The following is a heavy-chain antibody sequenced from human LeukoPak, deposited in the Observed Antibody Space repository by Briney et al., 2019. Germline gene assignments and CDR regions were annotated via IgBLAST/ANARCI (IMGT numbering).Heavy chain of an antibody. J-gene: IGHJ6*02. V-gene: IGHV3-30-3*01. CDR2: IPYDGSNK. CDR3: ARDRYYYDSSGYKEYYYYGMDV. Sequence: GGSLRLSCAASGFTFSSYAMHWVRQAPGKGLEWVAVIPYDGSNKYYADSVKGRFTISRDNSKNTLYLQMNSLRAEDTAVYYCARDRYYYDSSGYKEYYYYGMDVWGQGTTVTVSS. D-gene: IGHD3-22*01. CDR1: GFTFSSYA.